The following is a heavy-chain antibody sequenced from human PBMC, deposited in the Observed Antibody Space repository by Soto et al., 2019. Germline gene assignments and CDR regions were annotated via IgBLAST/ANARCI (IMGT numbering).Heavy chain of an antibody. J-gene: IGHJ3*02. V-gene: IGHV1-18*01. CDR1: GYPFTSYG. Sequence: ASAKVSCKASGYPFTSYGISWVRQAPGQGLEWVAWISAYNGKRDTAEKFQGRVTMTLDTSTDTAHMELGDLTSADTAVYYCARGRIVASIHDAFEIWGQGTKVTVSS. CDR3: ARGRIVASIHDAFEI. CDR2: ISAYNGKR. D-gene: IGHD5-12*01.